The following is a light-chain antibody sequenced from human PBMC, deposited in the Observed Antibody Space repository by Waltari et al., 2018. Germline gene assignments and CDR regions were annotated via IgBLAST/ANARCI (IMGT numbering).Light chain of an antibody. CDR3: QSYDSSLSGGV. CDR1: SSNIGAGHD. Sequence: QSVLTQPPSVSGAPGQRVTISCTGSSSNIGAGHDVHWYQQLPGTVPKLLIYGNSNRPSGVPDRFSGSKSGTSASLAITGLQAEDEADYYCQSYDSSLSGGVFGGGTKLTVL. J-gene: IGLJ2*01. CDR2: GNS. V-gene: IGLV1-40*01.